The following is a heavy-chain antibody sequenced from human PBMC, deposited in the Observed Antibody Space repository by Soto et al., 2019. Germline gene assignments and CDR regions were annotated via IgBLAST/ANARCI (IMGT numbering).Heavy chain of an antibody. CDR2: IYPGDSDT. CDR3: ARGGIVVVPAAILNWFDP. D-gene: IGHD2-2*01. V-gene: IGHV5-51*01. Sequence: PGESLKISCKGSGYSFTSYWIGWVRQMPGKGLEWMGIIYPGDSDTRYSPSFQGQVTISADKSISTAYLQWSSLKASDTAMYYCARGGIVVVPAAILNWFDPWGQGTLVTVSS. CDR1: GYSFTSYW. J-gene: IGHJ5*02.